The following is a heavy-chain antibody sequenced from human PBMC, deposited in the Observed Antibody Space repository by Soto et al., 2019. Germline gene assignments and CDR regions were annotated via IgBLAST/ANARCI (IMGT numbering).Heavy chain of an antibody. CDR1: GYTFTSYG. CDR2: ISAYNGNT. CDR3: ARTDCSSTSCYYYYYYMEV. Sequence: ASVKVSCKASGYTFTSYGISWVRQAPGQGLEWMGWISAYNGNTNYAQKLQGRVTMTTDTSTSTAYMELRSLRSDDTAVYYCARTDCSSTSCYYYYYYMEVWGKGTTVTVSS. J-gene: IGHJ6*03. V-gene: IGHV1-18*01. D-gene: IGHD2-2*01.